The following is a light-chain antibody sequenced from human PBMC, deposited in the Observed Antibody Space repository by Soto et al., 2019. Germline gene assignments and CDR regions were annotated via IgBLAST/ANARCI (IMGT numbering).Light chain of an antibody. CDR1: SFNIGSNT. CDR3: AAWDDSLNAYV. V-gene: IGLV1-44*01. J-gene: IGLJ1*01. CDR2: SNN. Sequence: QPVLTQPPSASGTPGQRITISCSGSSFNIGSNTVNWYQQLPGTAPKLLIYSNNQRPSGVPDRFSGSKSGTSASLAISGLQSEDEADYYCAAWDDSLNAYVFGTGTKLTVL.